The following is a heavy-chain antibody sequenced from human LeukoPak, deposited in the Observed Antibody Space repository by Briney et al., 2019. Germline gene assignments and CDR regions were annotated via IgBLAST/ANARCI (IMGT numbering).Heavy chain of an antibody. CDR1: GFTFSSYA. CDR3: ASAPST. V-gene: IGHV3-30*04. CDR2: ISYDGSNK. J-gene: IGHJ5*02. Sequence: PGRSLRLSCAASGFTFSSYAMHWVRQAPGKGLEWVAVISYDGSNKYYADSVKGRFTISRDNSKNTLYLQMNSLRAEDTAVYYCASAPSTWGQGTLVTVSS.